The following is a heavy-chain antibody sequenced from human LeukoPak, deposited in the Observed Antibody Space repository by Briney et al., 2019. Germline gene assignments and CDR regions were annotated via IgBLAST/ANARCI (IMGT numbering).Heavy chain of an antibody. CDR2: IRSKAYGGTT. J-gene: IGHJ4*02. Sequence: PGGSLRLSCTASGFTFGDYAMSWFRQAPGKGLEWVGFIRSKAYGGTTEYAASVKGRFTISRDDSKSIAYLQMNSLKTEDTAVYYCTGDFREYDILTGYYGGYYFDYWGQGTLVTVSS. V-gene: IGHV3-49*03. D-gene: IGHD3-9*01. CDR1: GFTFGDYA. CDR3: TGDFREYDILTGYYGGYYFDY.